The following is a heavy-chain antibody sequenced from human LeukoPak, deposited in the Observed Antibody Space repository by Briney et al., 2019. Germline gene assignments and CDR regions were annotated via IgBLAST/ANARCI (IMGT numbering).Heavy chain of an antibody. CDR1: GFTFDDYV. V-gene: IGHV3-9*01. J-gene: IGHJ4*02. CDR3: AKETKTTATTRRAFDY. CDR2: ISWNSGSI. Sequence: GGSLRLSCAASGFTFDDYVMHWVRQPPGKGLEWVSGISWNSGSIAYSDSVKGRFTISRDNAKNSLYLQMNSLRAEDTALYYCAKETKTTATTRRAFDYWGREPWSPSPQ. D-gene: IGHD4-17*01.